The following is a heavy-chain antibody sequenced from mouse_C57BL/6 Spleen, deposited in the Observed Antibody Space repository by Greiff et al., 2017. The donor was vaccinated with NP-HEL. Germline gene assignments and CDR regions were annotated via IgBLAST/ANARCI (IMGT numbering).Heavy chain of an antibody. CDR1: GYTFTDYY. CDR3: ARSGTVVAPYSYFDF. CDR2: INPNNGGT. J-gene: IGHJ1*03. Sequence: EVQLQQSGPELVKPGASVKISCKASGYTFTDYYMNWVKQSHGKSLEWIGDINPNNGGTSYNQKFKGKATLTVDKSYSTAYMALRSLTSEDSAVYYCARSGTVVAPYSYFDFWGTGTTVTVSS. D-gene: IGHD1-1*01. V-gene: IGHV1-26*01.